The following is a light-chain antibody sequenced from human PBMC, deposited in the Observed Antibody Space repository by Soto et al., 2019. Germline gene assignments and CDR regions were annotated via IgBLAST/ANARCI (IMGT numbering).Light chain of an antibody. J-gene: IGKJ4*01. CDR2: GAS. V-gene: IGKV3-15*01. CDR1: QSVSSN. CDR3: QQYNDWPLT. Sequence: EIVMTQSPATLSVSPGERATLSCRASQSVSSNLAWYQQKPGQAPRLLIYGASTRPTGIPARFSGSDSGTEFTLTISSLQSEDFAVYYCQQYNDWPLTFGGGTKVEIK.